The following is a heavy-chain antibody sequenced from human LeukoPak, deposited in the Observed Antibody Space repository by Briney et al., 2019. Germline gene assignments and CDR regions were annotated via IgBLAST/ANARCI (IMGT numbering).Heavy chain of an antibody. Sequence: GGSLRLSCAASAFTFSSYGMTWVRQAPGEGLEWVSTISSSGRDTYYADSVKGRFTISRDNSKNTLYLQLNSLRAEDTAEYYCATIMPAAGTAYWGHGTLVTVSS. CDR1: AFTFSSYG. J-gene: IGHJ4*01. CDR2: ISSSGRDT. V-gene: IGHV3-23*01. D-gene: IGHD6-13*01. CDR3: ATIMPAAGTAY.